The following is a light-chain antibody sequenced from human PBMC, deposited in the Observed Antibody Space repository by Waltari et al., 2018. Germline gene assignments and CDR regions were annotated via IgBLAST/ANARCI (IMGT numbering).Light chain of an antibody. V-gene: IGLV2-14*03. J-gene: IGLJ1*01. CDR2: DVS. CDR1: SSDVGTYKY. CDR3: SSYTSSTTLLV. Sequence: QSALTQPASVSGSPGQSITISCIGTSSDVGTYKYVSWYLRHPGKAPKLLIYDVSHRPSGVSNRFSGSKSGNTASLTISGLQAEDGADYYCSSYTSSTTLLVFGTGTKVTVL.